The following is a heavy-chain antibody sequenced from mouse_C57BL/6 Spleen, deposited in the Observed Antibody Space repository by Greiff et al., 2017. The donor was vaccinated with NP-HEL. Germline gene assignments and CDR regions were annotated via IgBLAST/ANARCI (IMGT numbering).Heavy chain of an antibody. D-gene: IGHD2-3*01. CDR1: GYTFTSYW. V-gene: IGHV1-53*01. Sequence: QVQLQQPGPELVKPGASVKLSCTASGYTFTSYWMHWVKQRPGQGLEWIGNINPSNGGTNYNEKFKNKATLTVDKSSSTAYMQLSSLTSEDSAGYYCARLYDYDAMDYWGQGTSVTVSS. J-gene: IGHJ4*01. CDR2: INPSNGGT. CDR3: ARLYDYDAMDY.